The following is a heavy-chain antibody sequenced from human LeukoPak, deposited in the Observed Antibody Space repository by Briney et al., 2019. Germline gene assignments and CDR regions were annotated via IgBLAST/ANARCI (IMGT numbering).Heavy chain of an antibody. CDR2: IYYSGST. D-gene: IGHD2-2*03. Sequence: SETLSLTCTVSGGSISSYYWSWIRQPPGKGLEWIGYIYYSGSTNYNPSLKSRVTISVDTSKNQFSLKLSSVTAADTAVYCCARDYDGYCSSTSCYHDWFDPWGQGTLVTVSS. V-gene: IGHV4-59*01. CDR1: GGSISSYY. CDR3: ARDYDGYCSSTSCYHDWFDP. J-gene: IGHJ5*02.